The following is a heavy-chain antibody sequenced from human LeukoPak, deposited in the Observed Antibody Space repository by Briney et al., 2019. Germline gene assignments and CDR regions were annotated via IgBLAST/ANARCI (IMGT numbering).Heavy chain of an antibody. Sequence: SGGSLRLSCAASGFTFDDYAMHWVRRAPGKGLEGVSGISWKSDSIGYADSVKGRFTISRDNAKKSLYLLMNSLRAEDTALYYCAKGVTYHYDSGSVKWFDPWGQGTLVTVSS. D-gene: IGHD3-10*01. CDR3: AKGVTYHYDSGSVKWFDP. CDR2: ISWKSDSI. V-gene: IGHV3-9*01. CDR1: GFTFDDYA. J-gene: IGHJ5*02.